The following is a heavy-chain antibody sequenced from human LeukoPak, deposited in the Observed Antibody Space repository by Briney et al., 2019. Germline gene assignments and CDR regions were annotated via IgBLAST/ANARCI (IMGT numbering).Heavy chain of an antibody. CDR2: ISSSSTYI. V-gene: IGHV3-21*01. CDR3: ARRRDYAYYFDY. Sequence: GGSLRLSCVASGFTFSSYSMNWVRQAPGKGLEWVSSISSSSTYIYYTDSMKGRFTISRDNAKNSLYLQMNSLRAEDTAVYYCARRRDYAYYFDYWGQGTLVTVSS. J-gene: IGHJ4*02. CDR1: GFTFSSYS. D-gene: IGHD4-17*01.